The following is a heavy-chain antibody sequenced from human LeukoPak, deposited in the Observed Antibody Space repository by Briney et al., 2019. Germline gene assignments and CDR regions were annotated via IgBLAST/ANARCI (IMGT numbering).Heavy chain of an antibody. CDR1: GGSISSGGYY. J-gene: IGHJ3*02. CDR2: IYYSGST. D-gene: IGHD2-15*01. V-gene: IGHV4-31*03. Sequence: SETLSLTCTVSGGSISSGGYYWSWIRQHPGKGPEWIGYIYYSGSTYYNPSLKSRVTISVDTSKNQFSLKLSSVTAADTAVYYCARGQGYCSGGSCYFDAFDIWGQGTMVTVSS. CDR3: ARGQGYCSGGSCYFDAFDI.